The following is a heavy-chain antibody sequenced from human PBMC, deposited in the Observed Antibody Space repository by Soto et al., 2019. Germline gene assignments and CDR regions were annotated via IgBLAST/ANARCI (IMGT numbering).Heavy chain of an antibody. J-gene: IGHJ4*02. CDR3: ARGSWNDKYYFDY. D-gene: IGHD1-1*01. CDR1: GFTFDDYA. CDR2: ISWNSGSI. V-gene: IGHV3-9*01. Sequence: EVQLVESGGGLVQPGRSLRLSRAASGFTFDDYAMHWVRQAPGKGLEWVSGISWNSGSIGYADSVKGRFTISRDNAKNSLYLQMNSLRAEDTALYYCARGSWNDKYYFDYWGQGTLVTVSS.